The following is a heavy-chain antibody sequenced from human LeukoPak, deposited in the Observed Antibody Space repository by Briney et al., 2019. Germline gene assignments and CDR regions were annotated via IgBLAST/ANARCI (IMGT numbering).Heavy chain of an antibody. Sequence: PSETLSLTCTVSGGSISSGGYYWSWIRQHPGKGLEWIGYIYYSGSTYYNPSLKSRVALSVDTSKNQFSLKLSSVTAADTAVYYCARVGGSGYYTSDFFDYWGQGTLVTVSS. V-gene: IGHV4-31*03. J-gene: IGHJ4*02. CDR3: ARVGGSGYYTSDFFDY. CDR1: GGSISSGGYY. CDR2: IYYSGST. D-gene: IGHD3-3*01.